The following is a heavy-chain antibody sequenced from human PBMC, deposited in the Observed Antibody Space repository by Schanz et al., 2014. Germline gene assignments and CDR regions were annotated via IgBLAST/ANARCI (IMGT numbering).Heavy chain of an antibody. CDR1: GFSFSGFG. J-gene: IGHJ4*02. CDR2: IWHDGSGK. CDR3: ARGVRIDY. Sequence: QVQLVESGGGVVQPGRSLRLSCAGSGFSFSGFGMHWVRQAPGKGLEWVAVIWHDGSGKYYADSVKGRFTISRDNAKNSLYLQMNSLTAEDTAVYYCARGVRIDYWGQGTLVTVSS. V-gene: IGHV3-33*03. D-gene: IGHD3-3*01.